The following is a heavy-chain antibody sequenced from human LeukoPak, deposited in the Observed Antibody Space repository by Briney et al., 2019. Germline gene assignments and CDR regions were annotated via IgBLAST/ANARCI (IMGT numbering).Heavy chain of an antibody. CDR1: VGTFSSYA. V-gene: IGHV1-69*04. CDR2: IIPILGIA. D-gene: IGHD2-21*02. J-gene: IGHJ1*01. CDR3: ARGDRRIVVVTASAEYFQH. Sequence: SVKVSCKASVGTFSSYAISWGRQAPGQGLEWMGRIIPILGIANYAQKFQGRVTITADKSTSTAYMELSSLRSEDTAVYYCARGDRRIVVVTASAEYFQHWGQGTLVTVSS.